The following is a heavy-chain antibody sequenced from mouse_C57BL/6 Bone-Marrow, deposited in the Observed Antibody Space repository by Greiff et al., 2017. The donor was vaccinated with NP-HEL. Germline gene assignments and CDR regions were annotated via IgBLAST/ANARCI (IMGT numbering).Heavy chain of an antibody. CDR1: GYAFSSSW. V-gene: IGHV1-82*01. CDR3: AREGRLRRPFDY. D-gene: IGHD2-4*01. J-gene: IGHJ2*01. CDR2: IYPGDGDT. Sequence: VQLQQSGPELVKPGASVKISCKASGYAFSSSWMNWVKQRPGKGLEWIGRIYPGDGDTNYNGKFKGKATLTADKSSSTAYMQLRSLTSEDSAVYFCAREGRLRRPFDYWGQGTTLTVSS.